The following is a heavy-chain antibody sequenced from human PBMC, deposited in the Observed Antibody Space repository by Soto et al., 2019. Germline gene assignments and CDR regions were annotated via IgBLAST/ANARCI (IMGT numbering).Heavy chain of an antibody. CDR1: GGTFSSYA. J-gene: IGHJ4*02. CDR3: ARDGGVYDYSPFDY. Sequence: QVQLVQSGAEVKKPGSSVKVSCKASGGTFSSYAISWVRQAPGQGLEWMGGIIPIFGTADYAQKFQGRVTITADESTSTAYVERSSLRSEDTAVYYCARDGGVYDYSPFDYWGQGTLVTVSS. D-gene: IGHD4-4*01. CDR2: IIPIFGTA. V-gene: IGHV1-69*12.